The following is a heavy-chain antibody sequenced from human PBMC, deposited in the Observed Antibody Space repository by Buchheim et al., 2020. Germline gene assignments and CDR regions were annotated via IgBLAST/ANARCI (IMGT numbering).Heavy chain of an antibody. V-gene: IGHV3-33*01. J-gene: IGHJ6*03. CDR3: AAPQTSYYYYYIGV. Sequence: QVQLVESGGGVVQPGRSLRLSCAASGFTFSSYGMHWVRQAPGKGLEWVAVIWYVGSNKYYADSVKGRFTISRDNSKNTLFLQMNSLRPEDTAKYYCAAPQTSYYYYYIGVWGNGTT. CDR2: IWYVGSNK. CDR1: GFTFSSYG.